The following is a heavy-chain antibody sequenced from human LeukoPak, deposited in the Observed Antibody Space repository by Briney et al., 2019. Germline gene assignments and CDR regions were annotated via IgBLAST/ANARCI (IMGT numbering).Heavy chain of an antibody. CDR3: ARDSVLRFLEWSPRGYYYYGMDV. Sequence: SETLSLTCAVYGGSFSGYYWSWIRQPPGKGLEWIGEVNHSGSTNYNPSLKSRVTISVDTSKNLFSLKLSSVTAADTAVYYCARDSVLRFLEWSPRGYYYYGMDVWGQGTTVTVSS. J-gene: IGHJ6*02. CDR1: GGSFSGYY. D-gene: IGHD3-3*01. V-gene: IGHV4-34*01. CDR2: VNHSGST.